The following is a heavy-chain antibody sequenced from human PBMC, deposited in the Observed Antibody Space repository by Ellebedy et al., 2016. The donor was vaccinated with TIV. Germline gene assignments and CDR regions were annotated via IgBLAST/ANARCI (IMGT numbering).Heavy chain of an antibody. Sequence: AASVKVSCKASGGTFSNYAINWVRQAPGHGLEWMGRIIPILDIANYAQKFQGRVTITADKSTSTAYMELSSLRSEDTAVYFCARSHFGGSYGMDVWGQGTTVTVSS. J-gene: IGHJ6*02. CDR1: GGTFSNYA. D-gene: IGHD3-16*01. V-gene: IGHV1-69*04. CDR3: ARSHFGGSYGMDV. CDR2: IIPILDIA.